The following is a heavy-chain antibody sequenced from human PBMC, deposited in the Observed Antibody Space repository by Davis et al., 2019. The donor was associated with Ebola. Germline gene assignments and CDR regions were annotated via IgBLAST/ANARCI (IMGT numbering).Heavy chain of an antibody. CDR2: IYYSGST. CDR3: ARDASYDSSGYYNK. J-gene: IGHJ4*02. Sequence: MPSETLSLTCTVSGGSISSSSYYWGWIRQPPGKGLEWIGSIYYSGSTYYNPSLKRRVTISVDTSKNQFSLKLSSVTAADTAVYYCARDASYDSSGYYNKWGQGTLVTVSS. CDR1: GGSISSSSYY. D-gene: IGHD3-22*01. V-gene: IGHV4-39*07.